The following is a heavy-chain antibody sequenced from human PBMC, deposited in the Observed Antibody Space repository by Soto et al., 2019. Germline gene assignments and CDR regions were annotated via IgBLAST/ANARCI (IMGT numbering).Heavy chain of an antibody. CDR1: GGSFSGYY. CDR3: ARESHDILTGPPWVWYFDL. CDR2: INDRGSI. J-gene: IGHJ2*01. V-gene: IGHV4-34*01. D-gene: IGHD3-9*01. Sequence: QVQLQQWGAGPLRPLETLSLTCGVSGGSFSGYYWAWIRQSPGKGLEWVGEINDRGSINYNPSLKSRVSISVETSKTHYSLNLRSVTAADTAVYYCARESHDILTGPPWVWYFDLWGRGTLVTVSS.